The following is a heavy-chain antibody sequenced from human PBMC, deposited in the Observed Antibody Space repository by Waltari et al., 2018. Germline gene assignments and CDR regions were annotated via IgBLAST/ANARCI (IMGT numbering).Heavy chain of an antibody. D-gene: IGHD3-9*01. CDR2: INPRGGST. Sequence: QVQLVQSGAEVKKPGASVKVSCKASGYTFTSYYMHWVRQAPGQGLEWMGIINPRGGSTSDAQKFQGRVTMTRDTSTSTVYMELSSLRSEDTAVYYCARTILRGYYGMDVWGQGTTVTVSS. CDR1: GYTFTSYY. V-gene: IGHV1-46*01. CDR3: ARTILRGYYGMDV. J-gene: IGHJ6*02.